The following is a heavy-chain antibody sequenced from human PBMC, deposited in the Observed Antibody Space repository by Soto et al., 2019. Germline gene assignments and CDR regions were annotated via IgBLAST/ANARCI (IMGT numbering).Heavy chain of an antibody. CDR1: GDTFTSYY. J-gene: IGHJ6*02. V-gene: IGHV1-46*01. D-gene: IGHD3-10*01. CDR2: INPSGGST. CDR3: ARVRQDYYGSGSYYNYPYGMDV. Sequence: ASVKVSCKASGDTFTSYYMHWVRQAPGQGLEWMGIINPSGGSTSYAQKLQGRVTMTRDTSTSTVYMELSSLRSEDTAVYYCARVRQDYYGSGSYYNYPYGMDVWGQGTTVTVSS.